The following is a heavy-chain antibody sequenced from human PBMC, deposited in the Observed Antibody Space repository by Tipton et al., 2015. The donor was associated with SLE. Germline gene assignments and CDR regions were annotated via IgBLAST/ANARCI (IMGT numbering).Heavy chain of an antibody. CDR1: GGSISSSSYY. D-gene: IGHD3-10*01. CDR2: IYYSGST. V-gene: IGHV4-39*07. J-gene: IGHJ6*03. CDR3: ARLEGVTGYMDV. Sequence: TLSLTCTVSGGSISSSSYYRGWIRQPPGKGLEWIGSIYYSGSTYYNPSLKSRVTISVDTSKNQFSLKLSSVTAADTAVYYCARLEGVTGYMDVWGKGTTVTVSS.